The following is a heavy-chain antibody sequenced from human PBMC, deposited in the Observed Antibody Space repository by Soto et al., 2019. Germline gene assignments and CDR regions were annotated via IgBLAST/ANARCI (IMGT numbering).Heavy chain of an antibody. V-gene: IGHV3-33*01. CDR3: ARDVEPYYDSSGYAVGY. D-gene: IGHD3-22*01. Sequence: GGSLRLSCAASGFTFSSYGMHWVRQAPGKGLEWVAVIWYDGSNKYYADSVKGRFTISRDNSKNTLYLQMNSLRAEDTAVYYCARDVEPYYDSSGYAVGYWGQGTLVTVSS. CDR2: IWYDGSNK. CDR1: GFTFSSYG. J-gene: IGHJ4*02.